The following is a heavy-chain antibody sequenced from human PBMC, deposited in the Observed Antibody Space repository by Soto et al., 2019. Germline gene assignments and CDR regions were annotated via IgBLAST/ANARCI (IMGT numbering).Heavy chain of an antibody. CDR1: GFTFSDYY. CDR3: ARDTPDYYGSGSYLDY. J-gene: IGHJ4*02. Sequence: GGSLRLSCAASGFTFSDYYMSWIRQAPGKGLEWVSYISSSGSTIYYADSVKGRFTISRDNAKNSLYLQMNSLRAEDTAVYYCARDTPDYYGSGSYLDYWGQGTLVTVSS. V-gene: IGHV3-11*01. D-gene: IGHD3-10*01. CDR2: ISSSGSTI.